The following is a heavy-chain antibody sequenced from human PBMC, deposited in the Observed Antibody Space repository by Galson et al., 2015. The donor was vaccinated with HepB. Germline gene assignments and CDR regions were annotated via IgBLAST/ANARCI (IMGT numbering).Heavy chain of an antibody. D-gene: IGHD3-10*01. J-gene: IGHJ4*02. CDR2: IYRDGNT. Sequence: SLRLSCAASGFIVSSKYLTWVRQAPGKGLEWVSTIYRDGNTYHADSVKGRCTVSRDLSGNTLFLQMSSLRPDDTAVYYCARDPSFYGSGIYWGQGTLVTVSS. CDR3: ARDPSFYGSGIY. V-gene: IGHV3-66*02. CDR1: GFIVSSKY.